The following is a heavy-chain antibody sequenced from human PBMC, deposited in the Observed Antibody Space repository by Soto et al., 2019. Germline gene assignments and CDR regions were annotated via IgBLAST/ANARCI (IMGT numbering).Heavy chain of an antibody. CDR2: VYPRDSDT. V-gene: IGHV5-51*01. Sequence: GESLKISCKASGYIFIDYWIGWVRQMPGKGLEWMGIVYPRDSDTSYSPSFQGQVTISADRSTGTAFLQWRSLKASDTALYYCARPPLPGYSIHFNSWGQGTLVTVSS. CDR3: ARPPLPGYSIHFNS. D-gene: IGHD2-15*01. J-gene: IGHJ4*02. CDR1: GYIFIDYW.